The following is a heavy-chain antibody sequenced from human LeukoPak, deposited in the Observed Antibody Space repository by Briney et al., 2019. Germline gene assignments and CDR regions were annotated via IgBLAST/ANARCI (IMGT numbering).Heavy chain of an antibody. Sequence: SETLSLTCTVSGGSISTFYWTWIRQPAGKGLEWIGRIFTSGSTNYNPSLKSRVTMSIDTSKKQFSLKLNSVTAADTAVYYCARGAADRNNYYYYIDVWGKGTTVTVSS. D-gene: IGHD1/OR15-1a*01. J-gene: IGHJ6*03. CDR3: ARGAADRNNYYYYIDV. V-gene: IGHV4-4*07. CDR2: IFTSGST. CDR1: GGSISTFY.